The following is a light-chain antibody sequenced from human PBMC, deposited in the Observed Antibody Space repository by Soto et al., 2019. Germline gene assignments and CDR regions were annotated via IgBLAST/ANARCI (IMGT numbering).Light chain of an antibody. CDR3: RSYTSRSLNV. CDR2: DVS. V-gene: IGLV2-14*01. Sequence: QSALTQPASVSGSPGQSITISCTGTSSDVGGFNYVSWYQQHPGKAPILMIYDVSNRPSGVSNHFYRSKSGNTASLTISGLQDEDEAEYYCRSYTSRSLNVFGTGTELTV. CDR1: SSDVGGFNY. J-gene: IGLJ1*01.